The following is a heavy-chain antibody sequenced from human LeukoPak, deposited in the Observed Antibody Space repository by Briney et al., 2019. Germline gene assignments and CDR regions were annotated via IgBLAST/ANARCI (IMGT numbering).Heavy chain of an antibody. CDR3: AAGLRSKWLAVFDY. CDR2: ISFDGSSK. V-gene: IGHV3-30*04. Sequence: GGSLRLSCAASGFTFSKNAIHWVRQAPGKGLEWVAVISFDGSSKYYADSVKGRITISRDNPKNTLYLQMNSLRIEDTAIYYCAAGLRSKWLAVFDYWGQGNLVTVSS. CDR1: GFTFSKNA. D-gene: IGHD6-19*01. J-gene: IGHJ4*02.